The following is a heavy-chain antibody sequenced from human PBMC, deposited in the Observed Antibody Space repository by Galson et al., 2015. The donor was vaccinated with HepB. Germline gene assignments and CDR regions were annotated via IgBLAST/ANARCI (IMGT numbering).Heavy chain of an antibody. CDR3: ARCYSASAYGYYYYYMDV. Sequence: SVKVSCKASGYSFTSYGMHWVRQAPGQRLEWMGWINAGNGDTKYSQKFQGRVAITRDTSANTAYMEMRSLRSEDTAIYFCARCYSASAYGYYYYYMDVWGKGTTVIVS. CDR1: GYSFTSYG. J-gene: IGHJ6*03. CDR2: INAGNGDT. D-gene: IGHD2-2*01. V-gene: IGHV1-3*01.